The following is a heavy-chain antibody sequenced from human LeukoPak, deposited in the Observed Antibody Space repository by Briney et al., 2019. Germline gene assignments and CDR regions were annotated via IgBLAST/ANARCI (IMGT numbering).Heavy chain of an antibody. CDR2: ISYDGSNK. CDR3: ARDPYSSGWYGWFDP. CDR1: GFTFSSYA. Sequence: AGGSLRLSCAASGFTFSSYAMHWVRQAPGKGLEWVAVISYDGSNKYYADSVKGRFTISRDNSKNTLYLQMNSLRAEDTAVYYCARDPYSSGWYGWFDPWGQGTLVTVSS. D-gene: IGHD6-19*01. J-gene: IGHJ5*02. V-gene: IGHV3-30*04.